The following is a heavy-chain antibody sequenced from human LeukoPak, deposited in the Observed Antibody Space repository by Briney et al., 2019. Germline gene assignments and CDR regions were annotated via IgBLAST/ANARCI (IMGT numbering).Heavy chain of an antibody. CDR1: GYTFTSYG. D-gene: IGHD6-13*01. CDR2: ISAYNGNT. J-gene: IGHJ4*02. V-gene: IGHV1-18*01. Sequence: GASVKVSCKASGYTFTSYGISWVRQAPGQGLEWMGWISAYNGNTNYAQKLQGRVTMTTDTSTSTAYMELRSLRSDDTAVYYCARDKASLAAAGTNDYWGQETLVTVSS. CDR3: ARDKASLAAAGTNDY.